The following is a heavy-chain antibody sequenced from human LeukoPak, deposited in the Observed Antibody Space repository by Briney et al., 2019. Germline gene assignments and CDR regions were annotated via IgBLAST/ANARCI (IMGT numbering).Heavy chain of an antibody. CDR1: GYTFTTYY. CDR3: ARDGRYCGSTSCRLNWFDP. V-gene: IGHV1-46*01. D-gene: IGHD2-2*01. J-gene: IGHJ5*02. Sequence: ASVKVSCKASGYTFTTYYLHWVRQAPGQGLEWRGIINPSCGSTSYAQKFQGRVTMTRDTYTSTIYMELSSLRSEDTAVYYCARDGRYCGSTSCRLNWFDPWGEGTLVTVSS. CDR2: INPSCGST.